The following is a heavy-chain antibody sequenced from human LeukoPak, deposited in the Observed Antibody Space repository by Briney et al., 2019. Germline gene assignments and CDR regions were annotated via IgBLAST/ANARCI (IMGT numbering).Heavy chain of an antibody. D-gene: IGHD6-13*01. CDR3: ARAKSKKQLVYYYYYYMDV. Sequence: SVTLSLTCTVSGGSISSSSYYWGWIRQPPGKGLEWIGYIYYSGSTNYNPSLKSRVTISVDTSKNQFSLKLSSVTAADTAVYYCARAKSKKQLVYYYYYYMDVWGKGTTVTISS. J-gene: IGHJ6*03. CDR2: IYYSGST. V-gene: IGHV4-61*05. CDR1: GGSISSSSYY.